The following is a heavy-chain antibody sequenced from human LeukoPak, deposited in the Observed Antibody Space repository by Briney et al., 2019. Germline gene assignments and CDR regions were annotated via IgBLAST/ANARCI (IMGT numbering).Heavy chain of an antibody. Sequence: PGGSLRLSCAASGFTFSSHWMSWVRQAPGKGLEWVANIKKDGSERYYVDSVKGRFTIYRDNAKNSLYLQMNSLRSENTADYEGFANLNFWGQGTLVTVSS. D-gene: IGHD4-17*01. CDR2: IKKDGSER. J-gene: IGHJ4*02. V-gene: IGHV3-7*01. CDR3: FANLNF. CDR1: GFTFSSHW.